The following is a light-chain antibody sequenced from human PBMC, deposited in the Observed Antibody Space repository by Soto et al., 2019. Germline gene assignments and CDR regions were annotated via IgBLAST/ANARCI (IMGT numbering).Light chain of an antibody. V-gene: IGKV1-39*01. CDR2: AAS. CDR1: HSISRY. J-gene: IGKJ2*01. CDR3: QHSYSTPPMYT. Sequence: DIQMTQSPSSLSASVGDRVTITCRASHSISRYLNWYQQKPGKAPKLLIYAASSLQSGVPSRFSGSGSGTDFTLTISSLQPEDFATYYCQHSYSTPPMYTFGQGTKVDIK.